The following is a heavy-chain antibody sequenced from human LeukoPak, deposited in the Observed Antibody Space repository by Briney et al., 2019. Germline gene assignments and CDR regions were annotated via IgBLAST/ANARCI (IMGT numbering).Heavy chain of an antibody. J-gene: IGHJ4*02. Sequence: AAVKVSCKASGYTFTGYYIHWGRQAPGQGLEWMGWINPNGGGTNYAQKFQGRVTITRDTSVSTGYMELSRLRSDDTAVYYCARDWGSLTRDVGGVDYWGQGTLVTVSS. CDR2: INPNGGGT. CDR1: GYTFTGYY. CDR3: ARDWGSLTRDVGGVDY. V-gene: IGHV1-2*02. D-gene: IGHD3-16*01.